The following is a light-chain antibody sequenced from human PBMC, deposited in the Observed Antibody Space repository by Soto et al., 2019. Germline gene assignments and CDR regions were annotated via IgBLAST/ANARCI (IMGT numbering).Light chain of an antibody. Sequence: DIQMTQSPSSLSASVGDRVTITCRASQAIRNDLAWYQQKPGRAPKRLIYGSSSLQSGVPSRFSGRGSGTEFTLTISSLQPEDFATYYCLQNNVFPRTLGQGTKVDSK. CDR1: QAIRND. V-gene: IGKV1-17*01. J-gene: IGKJ1*01. CDR3: LQNNVFPRT. CDR2: GSS.